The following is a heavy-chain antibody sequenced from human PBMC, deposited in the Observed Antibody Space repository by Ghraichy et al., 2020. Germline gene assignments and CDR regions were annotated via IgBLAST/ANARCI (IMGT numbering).Heavy chain of an antibody. J-gene: IGHJ4*02. Sequence: GESLNISCAASGFTFSDYYMSWIRQAPGKGLEWVSYISSSGSTIYYADSVKGRFTISRDNAKNSLYLQMNSLRAEDTAVYYCARARMGRVVIKPHFDYWGQGTLVTVSS. CDR1: GFTFSDYY. CDR2: ISSSGSTI. D-gene: IGHD3-3*01. CDR3: ARARMGRVVIKPHFDY. V-gene: IGHV3-11*01.